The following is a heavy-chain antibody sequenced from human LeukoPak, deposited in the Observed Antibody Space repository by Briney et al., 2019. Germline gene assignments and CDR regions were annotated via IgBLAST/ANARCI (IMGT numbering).Heavy chain of an antibody. Sequence: GGSLRLSCAASGFSFSNYEMIWVRQAPGKGLEWISYITASSTTIYYADSVKGRFTISRDNAKNSLYLQMNGLRGEDTAVYYCAKGPGARGHFNWFDPWGQGTLVTVSS. CDR2: ITASSTTI. D-gene: IGHD5-12*01. CDR3: AKGPGARGHFNWFDP. V-gene: IGHV3-48*03. CDR1: GFSFSNYE. J-gene: IGHJ5*02.